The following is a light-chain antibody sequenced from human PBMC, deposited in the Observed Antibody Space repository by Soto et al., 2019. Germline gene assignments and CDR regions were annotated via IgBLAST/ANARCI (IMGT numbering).Light chain of an antibody. CDR3: GTWDSSLSAVV. V-gene: IGLV1-51*01. CDR2: DNN. J-gene: IGLJ2*01. Sequence: QSVLTQPPSVSAAPGQKVTISCSGSSSNLGNNYVSWYQQLPGTAPKLLIYDNNKRPSGIPDRCSGSKSGTSATLGITGLQTGDEGDDYCGTWDSSLSAVVFGVGTKLTVL. CDR1: SSNLGNNY.